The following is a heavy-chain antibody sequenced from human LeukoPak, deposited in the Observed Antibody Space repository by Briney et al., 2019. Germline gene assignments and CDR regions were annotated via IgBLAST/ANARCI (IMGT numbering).Heavy chain of an antibody. CDR1: GGSISSSSYY. CDR2: IYYSGST. D-gene: IGHD3-10*01. CDR3: ARVAGEVRGVHGDLFDY. J-gene: IGHJ4*02. Sequence: SETLSLTCTVSGGSISSSSYYWGWIRQPPGKGLEWIGSIYYSGSTYYNPSLKSRVTISVDTSKNQFSLKLSSVTAADAAVYYCARVAGEVRGVHGDLFDYWGQGTLVTVSS. V-gene: IGHV4-39*07.